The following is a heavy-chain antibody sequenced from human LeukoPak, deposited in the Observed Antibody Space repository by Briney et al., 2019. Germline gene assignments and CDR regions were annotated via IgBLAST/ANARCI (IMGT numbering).Heavy chain of an antibody. Sequence: GGSLRLSCAASGFTFSSYAMHWVRQAPGKGLEWVAVISYNGSNKYYADSVKGRFTISRDNSKNTLYLQMNSLRAEDTAVYYCARDPRVVVILYYFDYWGQGTLVTVSS. CDR1: GFTFSSYA. J-gene: IGHJ4*02. CDR2: ISYNGSNK. CDR3: ARDPRVVVILYYFDY. D-gene: IGHD3-22*01. V-gene: IGHV3-30-3*01.